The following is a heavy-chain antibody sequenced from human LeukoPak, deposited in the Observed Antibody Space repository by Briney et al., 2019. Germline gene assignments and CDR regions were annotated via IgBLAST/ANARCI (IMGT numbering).Heavy chain of an antibody. D-gene: IGHD1-26*01. CDR2: IYYSGST. J-gene: IGHJ4*02. CDR1: GGSISSGGYY. Sequence: SETLSLTCTVSGGSISSGGYYWSWIRQHPGKGLEWIGYIYYSGSTYYNPSLKSRVTISVDTSKNQFSLKLSSVTAADTAVYYCARGSAKMWENEREAPFDYWGQGTLVTVSS. CDR3: ARGSAKMWENEREAPFDY. V-gene: IGHV4-31*03.